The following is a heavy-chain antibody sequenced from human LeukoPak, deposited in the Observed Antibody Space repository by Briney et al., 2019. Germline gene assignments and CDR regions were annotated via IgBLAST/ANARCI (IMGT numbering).Heavy chain of an antibody. J-gene: IGHJ4*02. Sequence: GASVKVSCKASGYTFTTLGISWVRQAPGQGLEWVGWISGYNGNTNYAQKLQGRVTMTTDTSTSTAYMDLLSLRSDDTAIYYCARAQVHSSSWPPDSWGQGTLVIVSS. D-gene: IGHD6-13*01. CDR3: ARAQVHSSSWPPDS. CDR1: GYTFTTLG. CDR2: ISGYNGNT. V-gene: IGHV1-18*01.